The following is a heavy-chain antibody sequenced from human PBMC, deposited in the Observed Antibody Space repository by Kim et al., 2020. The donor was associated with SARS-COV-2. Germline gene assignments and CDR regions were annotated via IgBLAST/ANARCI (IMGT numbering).Heavy chain of an antibody. V-gene: IGHV4-59*01. Sequence: SETLSLTCTVSGGSISSYYWSWIRQPPGKGLEWIGYIYYSGSTNYNPTLKSRVTISVDTSKNQFSLTLSSVTAADTAVYYCARGPAATYSNGMDVWGPGATVSVSS. CDR1: GGSISSYY. D-gene: IGHD2-2*01. CDR2: IYYSGST. J-gene: IGHJ6*02. CDR3: ARGPAATYSNGMDV.